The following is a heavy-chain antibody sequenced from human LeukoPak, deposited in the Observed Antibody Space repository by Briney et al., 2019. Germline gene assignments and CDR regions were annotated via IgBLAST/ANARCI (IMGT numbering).Heavy chain of an antibody. CDR3: AKFDIWSGYAMDV. J-gene: IGHJ6*02. V-gene: IGHV3-33*06. CDR1: GFTFSSYG. Sequence: PGRSLRLSCAASGFTFSSYGMHWVRQAPGKGLEWVAVVWDDGSSQNYADSVKGRFTVSRDNSKNMLYLQMNSLRAEDTAVYYCAKFDIWSGYAMDVWGQGTTVTVSS. D-gene: IGHD3-3*01. CDR2: VWDDGSSQ.